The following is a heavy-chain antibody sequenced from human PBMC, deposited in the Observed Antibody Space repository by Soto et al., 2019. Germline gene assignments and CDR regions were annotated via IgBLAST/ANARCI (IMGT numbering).Heavy chain of an antibody. CDR1: GGSISSGDYY. CDR2: IYYSGST. Sequence: QVQLQESGPGLVKPSQTLSLTCTVSGGSISSGDYYWSWIRQPPGKGLEGIGYIYYSGSTYYNPSLKSRVTISVDTSKNQFSLKLSSVTAADTAVYYCPRSRGYSYGPLDYWGQGTLVTVSS. D-gene: IGHD5-18*01. V-gene: IGHV4-30-4*01. CDR3: PRSRGYSYGPLDY. J-gene: IGHJ4*02.